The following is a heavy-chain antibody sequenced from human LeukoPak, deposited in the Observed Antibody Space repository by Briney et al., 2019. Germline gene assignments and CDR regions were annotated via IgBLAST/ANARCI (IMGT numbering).Heavy chain of an antibody. V-gene: IGHV3-49*03. CDR1: GFTFGDYA. Sequence: GESLKISCTASGFTFGDYAMSWFRQAPGKGLEWVGFIRSKAYGGTTEYAASVKGRFTISRDDSKSTAYLQMNSLKTEDTAVYYCTRDRVDIVATTIYYYYYMDVWGKGTTVTVSS. CDR3: TRDRVDIVATTIYYYYYMDV. J-gene: IGHJ6*03. D-gene: IGHD5-12*01. CDR2: IRSKAYGGTT.